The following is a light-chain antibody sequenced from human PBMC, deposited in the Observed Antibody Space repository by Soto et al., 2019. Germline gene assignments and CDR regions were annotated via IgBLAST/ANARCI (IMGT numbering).Light chain of an antibody. V-gene: IGKV1-5*01. Sequence: DIQMTQSPSTLSASVGDRVTITCRASQSISPWLAWYQQKPGKAPKLLIFDASNLESGVPSRFSGSGSGTEFTLTSSILQPDDVATYYCLQYHTYRTFGQGTKVEVK. J-gene: IGKJ1*01. CDR1: QSISPW. CDR2: DAS. CDR3: LQYHTYRT.